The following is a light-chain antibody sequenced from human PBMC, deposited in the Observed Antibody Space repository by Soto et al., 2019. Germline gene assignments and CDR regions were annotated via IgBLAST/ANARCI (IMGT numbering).Light chain of an antibody. CDR1: QTVSSNY. V-gene: IGKV3-20*01. CDR2: GAS. CDR3: QQYGSSRKLT. J-gene: IGKJ4*01. Sequence: EIILTQSPDTLSLSPGARAPLSCRARQTVSSNYLAWCQQRPGQAPRLLIYGASTRAAGIPDRFSGSGSGTDFTLTISCLQSEDFATYYCQQYGSSRKLTFGGGTKVDIK.